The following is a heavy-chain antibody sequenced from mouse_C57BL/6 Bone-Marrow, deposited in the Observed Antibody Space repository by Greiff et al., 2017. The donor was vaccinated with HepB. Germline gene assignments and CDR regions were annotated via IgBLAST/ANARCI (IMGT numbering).Heavy chain of an antibody. J-gene: IGHJ3*01. CDR1: GFTFSSYA. V-gene: IGHV5-4*01. CDR2: ISDGGSYT. D-gene: IGHD3-1*01. CDR3: ARDLGSALLAD. Sequence: EVKLMESGGGLVKPGGSLKLSCAASGFTFSSYAMSWVRQTPEKRLEWVATISDGGSYTYYPDNVKGRFTISRDNAKNNLYLQMRQLKSEDTAMYYGARDLGSALLADWGQGTLVTVSA.